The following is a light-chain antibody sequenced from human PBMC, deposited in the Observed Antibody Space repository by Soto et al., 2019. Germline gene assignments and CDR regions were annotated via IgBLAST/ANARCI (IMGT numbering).Light chain of an antibody. CDR3: QQYGSSPT. V-gene: IGKV3-15*01. J-gene: IGKJ5*01. Sequence: IVMTQSPATLTVAPGERVTFSCRASQGISRKVAWYQHKPGQAPRLLISGASTGATGIPARFSGSGSGTEFTLTISRLEPEDFAVYYCQQYGSSPTFGQGTRLEIK. CDR1: QGISRK. CDR2: GAS.